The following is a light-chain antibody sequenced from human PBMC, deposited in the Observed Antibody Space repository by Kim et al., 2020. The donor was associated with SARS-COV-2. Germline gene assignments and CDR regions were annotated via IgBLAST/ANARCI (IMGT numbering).Light chain of an antibody. Sequence: QSALTQPASVSGSLGQSIAISCTGTNSDVGAYNYFSWYQQHPGKAPKLMIFDVSNRPSGVSNRFSGSKSGNTASLTISGLQAEDEADYYCSAYANSRTGVFGGGTKVTVL. CDR3: SAYANSRTGV. V-gene: IGLV2-14*03. J-gene: IGLJ3*02. CDR2: DVS. CDR1: NSDVGAYNY.